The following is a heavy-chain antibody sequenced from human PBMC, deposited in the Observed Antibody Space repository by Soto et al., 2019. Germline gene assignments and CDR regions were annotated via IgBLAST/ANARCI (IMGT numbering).Heavy chain of an antibody. CDR2: IYYSGST. Sequence: QVQLQESGPGLVKPSETLSLTCTVSGGSISSYYWSWIRQPPGKGLEWIGYIYYSGSTNYNPSPKSRVTISVDTSKNQFSLKLSSVTAADTAVYYCARVKSYDILTGTGYYYYLDVWGKGTTVTVSS. V-gene: IGHV4-59*01. D-gene: IGHD3-9*01. J-gene: IGHJ6*03. CDR1: GGSISSYY. CDR3: ARVKSYDILTGTGYYYYLDV.